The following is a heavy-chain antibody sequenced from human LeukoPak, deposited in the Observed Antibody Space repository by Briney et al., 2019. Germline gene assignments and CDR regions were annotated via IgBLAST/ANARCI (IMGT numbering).Heavy chain of an antibody. CDR2: ISYDGSNK. Sequence: GRSLRLSCAASGFTFSSYAMHWVRQAPGKGLEWVAVISYDGSNKYYADSVKGRFTISRDNSKNTLYLQMNSLRAEDTALYYCARGYSYPYYMDVWGKGTTVTVSS. D-gene: IGHD5-18*01. CDR1: GFTFSSYA. CDR3: ARGYSYPYYMDV. V-gene: IGHV3-30*04. J-gene: IGHJ6*03.